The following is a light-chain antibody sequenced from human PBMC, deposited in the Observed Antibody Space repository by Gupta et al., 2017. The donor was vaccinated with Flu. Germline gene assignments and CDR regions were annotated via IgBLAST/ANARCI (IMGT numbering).Light chain of an antibody. J-gene: IGLJ2*01. CDR3: QSYDSSLSGPYVV. CDR1: SSNIGAGYD. CDR2: GNN. Sequence: QSVLTQPPSVSGAPGQRVTISCTGSSSNIGAGYDVHWYQQPPGTAPKLLIYGNNNRPSGVPDRFSGSKAGTSVSLAIPGLQAEDEADYYCQSYDSSLSGPYVVFGGGTKLTVL. V-gene: IGLV1-40*01.